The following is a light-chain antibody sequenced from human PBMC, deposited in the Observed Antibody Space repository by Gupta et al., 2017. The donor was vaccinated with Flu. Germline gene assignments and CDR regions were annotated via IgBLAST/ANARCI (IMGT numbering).Light chain of an antibody. J-gene: IGLJ1*01. Sequence: QSVLTQPPSVSGAPGQGVTISCTGSTSNIGAGFDVHWYQQLPGRGRKLLIYGTTNRHSGVPDRLSGSKSGTSASLAITGLQAEDESDYYCQSDESSLTGYVFGTGTSVTVL. CDR2: GTT. CDR3: QSDESSLTGYV. V-gene: IGLV1-40*01. CDR1: TSNIGAGFD.